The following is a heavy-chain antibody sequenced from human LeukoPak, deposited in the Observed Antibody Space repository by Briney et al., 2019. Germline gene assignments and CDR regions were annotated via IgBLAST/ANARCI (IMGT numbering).Heavy chain of an antibody. Sequence: PGRSLRLSCAASGFTFSGYGMHWVRQAPGKGLEWVAVIWYDGSNKYYADSVKGRFTISRDNSKNTLYLQMNSLRAEDTAVYYCARDRTPYGDYFLGRYYGMDVWGQGTTVTVSS. CDR3: ARDRTPYGDYFLGRYYGMDV. J-gene: IGHJ6*02. CDR2: IWYDGSNK. V-gene: IGHV3-33*01. CDR1: GFTFSGYG. D-gene: IGHD4-17*01.